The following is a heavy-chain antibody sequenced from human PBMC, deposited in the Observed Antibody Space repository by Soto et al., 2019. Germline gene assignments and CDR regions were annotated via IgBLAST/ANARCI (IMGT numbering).Heavy chain of an antibody. J-gene: IGHJ3*02. CDR2: ISGSGGST. Sequence: SLRLSCAASGFTFSSYAMSWVRQAPGKGLEWVSAISGSGGSTYYADSVKGRFTISRDNSKNTLYLQMNSLRAEDTAVYYCAKDKGVTFGGVIDHDAFDIWGQGTMVTVSS. CDR3: AKDKGVTFGGVIDHDAFDI. V-gene: IGHV3-23*01. CDR1: GFTFSSYA. D-gene: IGHD3-16*02.